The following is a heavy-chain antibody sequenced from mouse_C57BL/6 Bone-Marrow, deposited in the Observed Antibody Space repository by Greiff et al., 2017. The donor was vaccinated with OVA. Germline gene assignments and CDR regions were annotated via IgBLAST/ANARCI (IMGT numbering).Heavy chain of an antibody. D-gene: IGHD1-1*01. CDR1: GYTFTDYN. CDR2: INPNNGGT. Sequence: EVQLQQSGPELVKPGASVKIPCKASGYTFTDYNMDWVKQSHGKSLEWIGDINPNNGGTIYNQKFKGKATLTVDKSSSTAYMELRSLTSEDTAVYYCARGQPYGSSYLLTGTFAYWGQGTLVTVSA. J-gene: IGHJ3*01. V-gene: IGHV1-18*01. CDR3: ARGQPYGSSYLLTGTFAY.